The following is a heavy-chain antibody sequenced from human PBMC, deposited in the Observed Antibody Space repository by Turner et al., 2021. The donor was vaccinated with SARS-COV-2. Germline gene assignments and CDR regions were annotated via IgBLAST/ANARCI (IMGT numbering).Heavy chain of an antibody. CDR2: ISSNGGST. D-gene: IGHD1-26*01. J-gene: IGHJ5*02. CDR3: VKDWVPVGVTRSNWLDP. Sequence: EVPLVESGGVLVQPGGSLILPGSASAFTFSSYAMHWVRQAPGKGLEYVSAISSNGGSTYYADSVKGRFTISRDNSKNTLYLQMSSLRAEDTAVYYCVKDWVPVGVTRSNWLDPWGQGTLVTVSS. CDR1: AFTFSSYA. V-gene: IGHV3-64D*06.